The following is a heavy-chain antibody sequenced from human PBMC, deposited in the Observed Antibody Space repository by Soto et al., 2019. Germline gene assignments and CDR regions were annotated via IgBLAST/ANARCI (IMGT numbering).Heavy chain of an antibody. V-gene: IGHV3-30*04. CDR2: ISYDGSNK. D-gene: IGHD1-7*01. J-gene: IGHJ4*02. CDR3: ARDGSPVGELWHIDY. CDR1: GFTFSSYA. Sequence: GGSLRLSCAASGFTFSSYAMHWVRQAPGKGLEWVAVISYDGSNKYYADSVKGRFTISRDNSKNTLYLQMNSLRAEDTAVYYCARDGSPVGELWHIDYWGQGTLVTVSS.